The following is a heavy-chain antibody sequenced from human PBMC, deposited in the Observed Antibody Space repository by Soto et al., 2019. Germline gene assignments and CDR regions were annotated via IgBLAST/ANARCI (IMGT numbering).Heavy chain of an antibody. CDR3: AREPALGRGWFDP. D-gene: IGHD3-10*01. Sequence: QVQLQELGPGLVKPSQTLSLTCTVSGGSISSGDYYWSWIRQPPGKGLEWIGYIYYSGSTYYNPSLKSRVTISVDTSKNQFSLKLSSVTAADTAVYYCAREPALGRGWFDPWGQGTLVTVSS. CDR2: IYYSGST. CDR1: GGSISSGDYY. V-gene: IGHV4-30-4*01. J-gene: IGHJ5*02.